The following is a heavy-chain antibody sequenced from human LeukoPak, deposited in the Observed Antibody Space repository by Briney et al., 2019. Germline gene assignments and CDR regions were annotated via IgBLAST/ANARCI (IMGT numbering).Heavy chain of an antibody. J-gene: IGHJ4*02. V-gene: IGHV3-66*01. CDR3: VNSVMVRGVIRPY. D-gene: IGHD3-10*01. CDR1: GFTLSSNY. CDR2: IYSGGRT. Sequence: GGSLRLSCAASGFTLSSNYMSWVRQAPGKGLEWVSVIYSGGRTYYADSVKGRFTISRDNSKNTLYLQMNSLRAEDTAVYYCVNSVMVRGVIRPYWGQGTLVTVSS.